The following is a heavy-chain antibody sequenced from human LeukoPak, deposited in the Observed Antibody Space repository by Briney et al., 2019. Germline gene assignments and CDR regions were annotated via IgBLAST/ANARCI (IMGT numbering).Heavy chain of an antibody. J-gene: IGHJ6*02. D-gene: IGHD2/OR15-2a*01. CDR1: GVTFSDYY. V-gene: IGHV3-11*01. Sequence: PGGSLRLSCAAAGVTFSDYYINWIRQAPGKGLEWLSYISGNGRFIEYADSVKGRFTISRDNAQNLLYLQMNSLRAEDTAIYYCARDLNTGMDVWGRGTTVTVSS. CDR3: ARDLNTGMDV. CDR2: ISGNGRFI.